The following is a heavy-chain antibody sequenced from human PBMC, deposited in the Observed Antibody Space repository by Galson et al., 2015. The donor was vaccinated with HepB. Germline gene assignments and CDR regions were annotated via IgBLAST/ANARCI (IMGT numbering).Heavy chain of an antibody. CDR3: ARAVYYDFWNGFGP. V-gene: IGHV1-2*02. CDR2: INPNSGGT. J-gene: IGHJ5*02. CDR1: GYTFTGYY. Sequence: SVKVSCKASGYTFTGYYMHWVRQAPGLGLEWMGWINPNSGGTNYAQKFQGRVAMTRDTSINTAYMEVSGLRSDDTAVYYCARAVYYDFWNGFGPWGQGTLVTVSS. D-gene: IGHD3-3*01.